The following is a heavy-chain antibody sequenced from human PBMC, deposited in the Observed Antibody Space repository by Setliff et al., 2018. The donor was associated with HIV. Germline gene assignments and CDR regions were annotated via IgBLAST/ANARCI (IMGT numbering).Heavy chain of an antibody. D-gene: IGHD3-10*01. J-gene: IGHJ4*02. CDR2: ISANGKK. V-gene: IGHV1-18*04. CDR3: AREVPSNTGSYYKKY. Sequence: ASVKVSCKASGYSFTGYNLYWVRQAPGQGLEWMGWISANGKKYYSPKVHDRLSLTIDISTTTAHLQLRNLRSDDTAVYFCAREVPSNTGSYYKKYWGQGTLVTVS. CDR1: GYSFTGYN.